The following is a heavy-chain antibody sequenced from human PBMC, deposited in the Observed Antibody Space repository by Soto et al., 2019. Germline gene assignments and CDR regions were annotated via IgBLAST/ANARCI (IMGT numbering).Heavy chain of an antibody. Sequence: GSLRLSCAASGLTFSSYWMHWVRQAPGKGLVWVSRINTDGSSTTYADSVKGRFTISRDNTKNTLYLQMNSLRVEDTAVYYCARDGVVGAEDIWGQGTMVTVSS. CDR1: GLTFSSYW. V-gene: IGHV3-74*01. CDR2: INTDGSST. CDR3: ARDGVVGAEDI. D-gene: IGHD1-26*01. J-gene: IGHJ3*02.